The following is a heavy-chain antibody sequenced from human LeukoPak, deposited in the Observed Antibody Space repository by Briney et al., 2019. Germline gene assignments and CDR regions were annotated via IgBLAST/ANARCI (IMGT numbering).Heavy chain of an antibody. CDR1: GFTFSSYA. J-gene: IGHJ6*02. Sequence: PGGSLRLSCAASGFTFSSYAMSWVRQAPGKGLEWVSAIGGSGGSTYYADSVKGRFTISRDNSKNTLYLQMNSLRAEDMAVYYCAKDPPHFLTGYYPRNYYYYGMDVWGQGTTVTVSS. D-gene: IGHD3/OR15-3a*01. CDR3: AKDPPHFLTGYYPRNYYYYGMDV. V-gene: IGHV3-23*01. CDR2: IGGSGGST.